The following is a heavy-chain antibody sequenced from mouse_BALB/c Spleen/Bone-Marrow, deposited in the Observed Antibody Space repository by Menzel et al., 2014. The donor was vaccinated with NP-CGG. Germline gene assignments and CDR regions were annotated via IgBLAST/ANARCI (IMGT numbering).Heavy chain of an antibody. J-gene: IGHJ2*01. D-gene: IGHD2-14*01. Sequence: EVQLQQSGAELVKPGASVKLSRTASGFNIKDTYMHWVKRRPEQGLEWIGRIDPANGNAKYDPKFQGKATITADTSSNTASLQLSSLTSEDTAVYYCARYRLGTYFYFWGQGTTLTVSS. CDR3: ARYRLGTYFYF. V-gene: IGHV14-3*02. CDR1: GFNIKDTY. CDR2: IDPANGNA.